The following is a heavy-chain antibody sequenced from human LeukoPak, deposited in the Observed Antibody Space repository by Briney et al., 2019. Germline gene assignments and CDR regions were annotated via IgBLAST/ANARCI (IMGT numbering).Heavy chain of an antibody. CDR1: GGSISSYY. CDR2: IYYSGST. J-gene: IGHJ3*02. CDR3: ARPLYSSSFRDAFDI. D-gene: IGHD6-6*01. Sequence: PSETLSLTCTVSGGSISSYYWSWIRQPPGKGLEWIGYIYYSGSTNYNPSLKSRVTISVDTSKNQFSLKLSSVTAADTAVYYCARPLYSSSFRDAFDIWGQGTMVTVSS. V-gene: IGHV4-59*08.